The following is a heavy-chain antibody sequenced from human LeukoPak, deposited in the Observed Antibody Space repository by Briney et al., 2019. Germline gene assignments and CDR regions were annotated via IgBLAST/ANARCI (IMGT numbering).Heavy chain of an antibody. J-gene: IGHJ4*02. D-gene: IGHD1-7*01. Sequence: SETLSLTCAVYGGSFSGYYWGWIRQPPGKRLEWIGEINHRGSTNYNPSLKSRVTISVDTSKNQFSLKLSSVTAADTAVYYCARGGRLTGTTALFDYWGQGALVTVSP. CDR1: GGSFSGYY. V-gene: IGHV4-34*01. CDR3: ARGGRLTGTTALFDY. CDR2: INHRGST.